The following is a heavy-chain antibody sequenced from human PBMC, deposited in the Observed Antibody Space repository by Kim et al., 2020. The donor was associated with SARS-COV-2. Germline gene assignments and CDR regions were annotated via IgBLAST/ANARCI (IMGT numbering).Heavy chain of an antibody. CDR3: SRGTFYAWGRFYVYFD. J-gene: IGHJ4*01. Sequence: ASVKVSCKASGYTFTDYYIYWARQAPGHGLEWMGCINPNSGGTDYAQNFQGRVTLTTDTSIVTAYMELSSLRSDDTAIYYCSRGTFYAWGRFYVYFD. D-gene: IGHD3-10*02. V-gene: IGHV1-2*02. CDR2: INPNSGGT. CDR1: GYTFTDYY.